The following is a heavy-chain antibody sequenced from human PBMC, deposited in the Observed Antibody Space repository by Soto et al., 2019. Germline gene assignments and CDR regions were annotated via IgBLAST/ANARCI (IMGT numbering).Heavy chain of an antibody. Sequence: EVQLVESGGGLVQPGGSLRLSCAASGFTFSTYSLNWVRQAPGKGLEWVSYISRSSGTISHADSVKGRFTISRDNAKNSLYLQMNSLSDEDTAVYYCARDAGLHGMDVWGQGTTVTVSS. CDR2: ISRSSGTI. V-gene: IGHV3-48*02. J-gene: IGHJ6*02. CDR1: GFTFSTYS. CDR3: ARDAGLHGMDV.